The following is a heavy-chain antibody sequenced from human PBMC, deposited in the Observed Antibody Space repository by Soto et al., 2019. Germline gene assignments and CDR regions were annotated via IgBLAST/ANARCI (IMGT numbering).Heavy chain of an antibody. Sequence: QVTLKESGPVLVKPTETLTLTCTVSGFSLSNARMGVCWIRQPPGKALEWLAHIFSNDEKSYSTSLKSRLTISKDTSKSQVVLTMTNTDPVDTATYYCARVIAARMGYGMDVWGQGTTVTVSS. D-gene: IGHD6-6*01. J-gene: IGHJ6*02. CDR1: GFSLSNARMG. CDR2: IFSNDEK. CDR3: ARVIAARMGYGMDV. V-gene: IGHV2-26*01.